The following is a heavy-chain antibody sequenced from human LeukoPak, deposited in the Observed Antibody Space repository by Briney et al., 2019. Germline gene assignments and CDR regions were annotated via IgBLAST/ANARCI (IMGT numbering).Heavy chain of an antibody. D-gene: IGHD2-2*02. V-gene: IGHV1-46*03. CDR1: GYTFTGYY. CDR2: INPSGGST. J-gene: IGHJ4*02. Sequence: ASVKVSCKASGYTFTGYYMHWVRQAPGQGLEWMGIINPSGGSTSYAQKFQARVTMTRDTSTSTVYMELSSLRSEDTAVYYCARGYCSSTSCYTPVYWGQGTLVTVSS. CDR3: ARGYCSSTSCYTPVY.